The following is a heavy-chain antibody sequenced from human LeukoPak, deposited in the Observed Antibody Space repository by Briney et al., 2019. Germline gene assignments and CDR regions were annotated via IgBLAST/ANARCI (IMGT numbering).Heavy chain of an antibody. Sequence: GGSLRLSCAASGFSSSDYEMNWVRQAPGKGLEWLSHIDISGNTIHYADSVEGRFTISRDNAKNSVYLQMNSLRAEDTAVYYCARGADLTGYWRSPREFDYWGQGTLVTVSS. CDR1: GFSSSDYE. V-gene: IGHV3-48*03. D-gene: IGHD3-9*01. J-gene: IGHJ4*02. CDR2: IDISGNTI. CDR3: ARGADLTGYWRSPREFDY.